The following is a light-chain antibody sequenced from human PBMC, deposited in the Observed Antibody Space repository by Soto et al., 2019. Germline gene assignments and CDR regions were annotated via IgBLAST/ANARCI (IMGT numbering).Light chain of an antibody. V-gene: IGLV2-14*01. CDR1: SSDVGGYNY. J-gene: IGLJ1*01. Sequence: QSVLTQSASVSGSPGQSITISCTGTSSDVGGYNYVSWYQQHPGKAPKLTISEVSNRPSGVSNRFSGSKSGNTASLTISGLQAEDEADYYCISYTSGSTLYVFGTGTKVTVL. CDR3: ISYTSGSTLYV. CDR2: EVS.